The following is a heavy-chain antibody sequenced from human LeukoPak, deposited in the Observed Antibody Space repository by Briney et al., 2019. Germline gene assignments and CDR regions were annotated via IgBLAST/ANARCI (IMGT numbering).Heavy chain of an antibody. D-gene: IGHD2/OR15-2a*01. CDR3: ARRRRNMYYFDY. Sequence: SETLSLTCTVSGGSISSYYWSWIRQPPGKGLEWIGEINHSGSTNYNPSLKSRVTISVDTSKNQFSLKLSSVTAADTAVYYCARRRRNMYYFDYWGQGTLVTVSS. V-gene: IGHV4-34*01. CDR1: GGSISSYY. J-gene: IGHJ4*02. CDR2: INHSGST.